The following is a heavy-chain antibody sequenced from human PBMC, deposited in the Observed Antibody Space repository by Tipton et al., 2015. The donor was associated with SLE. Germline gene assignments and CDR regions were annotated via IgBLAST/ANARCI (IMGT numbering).Heavy chain of an antibody. V-gene: IGHV4-34*01. J-gene: IGHJ5*01. CDR2: INHSGST. D-gene: IGHD3-10*01. CDR3: ARARNYFGSGLNWFDS. CDR1: GGSFSGYY. Sequence: LRLSCAVYGGSFSGYYWSWIRQPPGKGLEWIAEINHSGSTNYNPSLKSRVSLSVDTSKNQFSLKLSSVTAADTAVYFCARARNYFGSGLNWFDSWGQGTLVTVSS.